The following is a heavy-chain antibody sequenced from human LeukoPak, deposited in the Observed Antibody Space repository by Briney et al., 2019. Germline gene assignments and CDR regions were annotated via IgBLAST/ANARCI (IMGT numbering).Heavy chain of an antibody. Sequence: PGGSLRLSCAASGFTFNKFAMHWVRQAPGKGLEWVAVVSHDGSDKYYADSVKGRFTISRDNSKITLYLQINSLRAEDTAVYYCARLETRGSAQAGGDYWGQGTLVTVSS. CDR3: ARLETRGSAQAGGDY. CDR2: VSHDGSDK. J-gene: IGHJ4*02. CDR1: GFTFNKFA. D-gene: IGHD2-15*01. V-gene: IGHV3-30-3*01.